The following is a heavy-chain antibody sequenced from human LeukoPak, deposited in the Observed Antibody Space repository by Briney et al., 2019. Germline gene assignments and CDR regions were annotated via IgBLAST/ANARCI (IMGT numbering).Heavy chain of an antibody. D-gene: IGHD2/OR15-2a*01. CDR3: ARDRRINGMDV. J-gene: IGHJ6*02. Sequence: SETLSLTCTESRGSLSGDYWRSIPPPPGKGLEWIGDIYYIGSNADTPSFKSRVAIAIDTSTNQLPLNLRSATAADTDVYYCARDRRINGMDVWGQGTTVTVSS. CDR2: IYYIGSN. V-gene: IGHV4-59*12. CDR1: RGSLSGDY.